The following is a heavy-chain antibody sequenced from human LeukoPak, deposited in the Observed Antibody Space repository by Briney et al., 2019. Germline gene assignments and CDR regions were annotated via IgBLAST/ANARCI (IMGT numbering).Heavy chain of an antibody. Sequence: SETLSLTCTVSGYSTSSGYYWGWIRQPPGKGLEWIGSIYHSGSTYYNPSLKSRVTISVDTSKNQFSLKLSSVTAADTAVYYCARDTGGGGYGDYGDWFDPWGQGTLVTVSS. V-gene: IGHV4-38-2*02. CDR1: GYSTSSGYY. CDR3: ARDTGGGGYGDYGDWFDP. CDR2: IYHSGST. J-gene: IGHJ5*02. D-gene: IGHD4-17*01.